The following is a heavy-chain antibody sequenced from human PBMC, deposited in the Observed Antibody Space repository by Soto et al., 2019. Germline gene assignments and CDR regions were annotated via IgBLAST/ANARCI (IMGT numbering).Heavy chain of an antibody. D-gene: IGHD3-22*01. J-gene: IGHJ5*02. CDR3: AKEMGDYYDSSGSWFDP. Sequence: GGSLRLSCAASGFTFSSYVMSWVRQAPGKGLEWVSAISGSGGNTYYADSVKGRFTISRDNSKNTLFLQMNSLRAKDTALYFCAKEMGDYYDSSGSWFDPWGQGTLVTVSS. CDR2: ISGSGGNT. V-gene: IGHV3-23*01. CDR1: GFTFSSYV.